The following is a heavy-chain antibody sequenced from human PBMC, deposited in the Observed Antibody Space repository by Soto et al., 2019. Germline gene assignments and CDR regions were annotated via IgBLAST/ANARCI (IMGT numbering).Heavy chain of an antibody. CDR2: ISYDGSNK. V-gene: IGHV3-30-3*01. Sequence: GGSLRLSCAASGFTFSSYAMHWVRQAPGKGLEWVAVISYDGSNKYYADSVKGRFTISRDNSKNTLYLQMNSLRAEDTAVYYCARAGYHYDSSGYFDYWGQGTLVTVSS. CDR1: GFTFSSYA. J-gene: IGHJ4*02. CDR3: ARAGYHYDSSGYFDY. D-gene: IGHD3-22*01.